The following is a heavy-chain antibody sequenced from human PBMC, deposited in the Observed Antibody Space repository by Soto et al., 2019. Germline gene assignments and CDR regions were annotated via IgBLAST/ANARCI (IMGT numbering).Heavy chain of an antibody. CDR2: IWYDGSNK. CDR1: GFTFSSYG. Sequence: GGSLRLSCAASGFTFSSYGMHWVRQAPGKGLEWVAVIWYDGSNKYYADSVKGRFTISRDNSKNTLYLQMNSLRAEDTAVYYCARDSIAVAGNSLDYWGQGTLVTVSS. V-gene: IGHV3-33*01. D-gene: IGHD6-19*01. CDR3: ARDSIAVAGNSLDY. J-gene: IGHJ4*02.